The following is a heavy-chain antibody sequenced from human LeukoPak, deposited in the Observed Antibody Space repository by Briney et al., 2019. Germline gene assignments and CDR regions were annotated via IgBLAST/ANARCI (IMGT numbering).Heavy chain of an antibody. J-gene: IGHJ4*02. CDR1: GFTSSSYG. CDR2: IWYDGSNK. CDR3: ARENYVWGSYRSTFDY. V-gene: IGHV3-33*08. D-gene: IGHD3-16*02. Sequence: GALRLSCAASGFTSSSYGMHWVRQAPGKGLEWVAVIWYDGSNKYYADSVKGRFTISRDNSKNTPYLQMNSLRAEDTAVYYCARENYVWGSYRSTFDYWGQGTLVTVSS.